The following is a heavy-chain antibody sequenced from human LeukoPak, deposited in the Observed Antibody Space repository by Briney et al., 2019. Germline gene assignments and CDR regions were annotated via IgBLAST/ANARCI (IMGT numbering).Heavy chain of an antibody. CDR3: ARSPENYGDYPRQNYYYMDV. Sequence: SETLSLTCAVYGGSFSGYYWSWIRQPPGKGLEWIGEINHSGSTNYNPSLKSRVTISVDTSKNQFSLKLSSVTAADTAVYYCARSPENYGDYPRQNYYYMDVWGKGTTVTVSS. CDR1: GGSFSGYY. CDR2: INHSGST. J-gene: IGHJ6*03. V-gene: IGHV4-34*01. D-gene: IGHD4-17*01.